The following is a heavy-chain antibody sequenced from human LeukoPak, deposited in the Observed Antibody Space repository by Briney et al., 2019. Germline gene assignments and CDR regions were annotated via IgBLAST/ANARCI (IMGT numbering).Heavy chain of an antibody. Sequence: SETLSLTCTVSGGSISSGDYYWSWIRQPPGKGLEWIGYIYYSGSTYYNPSLKSRVTISVDTSKNQFSLKLSSVTAADTAVYYCARAAGRCREDYFDYWGQGTLVTVSS. D-gene: IGHD2-15*01. CDR3: ARAAGRCREDYFDY. J-gene: IGHJ4*02. CDR2: IYYSGST. V-gene: IGHV4-30-4*01. CDR1: GGSISSGDYY.